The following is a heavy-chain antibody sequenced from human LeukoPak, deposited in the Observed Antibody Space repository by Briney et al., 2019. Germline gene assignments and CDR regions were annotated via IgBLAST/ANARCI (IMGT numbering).Heavy chain of an antibody. D-gene: IGHD4-17*01. CDR2: INHSGST. Sequence: SETLSLTCAVYGGSFSGYYWSWIRQPPGKGLEWIGEINHSGSTNYNPSLKSRVTISVDASKNQFSLKLSSVTAADTAVYYCARGGRLRIDYWGQGTLVTVSS. V-gene: IGHV4-34*01. CDR1: GGSFSGYY. CDR3: ARGGRLRIDY. J-gene: IGHJ4*02.